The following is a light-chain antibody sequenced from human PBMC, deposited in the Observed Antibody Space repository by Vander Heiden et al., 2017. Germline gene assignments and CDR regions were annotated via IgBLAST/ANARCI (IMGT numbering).Light chain of an antibody. CDR2: AAS. J-gene: IGKJ2*01. Sequence: DIQMTQSPSSLSASVGDRVTITCRARQSINNYLNWYQQNPGKAPKLLIYAASTLQSGVPSRFSGSGSGTDFSLTISSLQPEDFATYYCQQSYSTPMHTFGQGTKLEIK. V-gene: IGKV1-39*01. CDR3: QQSYSTPMHT. CDR1: QSINNY.